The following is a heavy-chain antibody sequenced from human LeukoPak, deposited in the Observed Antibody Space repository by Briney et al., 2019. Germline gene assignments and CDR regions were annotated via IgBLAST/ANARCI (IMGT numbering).Heavy chain of an antibody. CDR2: ISYHGSNQ. V-gene: IGHV3-30*04. J-gene: IGHJ4*02. CDR3: ARDWYSSSRLAYYFDY. CDR1: GFTFSSYA. D-gene: IGHD6-13*01. Sequence: GGSLGLSCAASGFTFSSYAMHWVRQAPGKGLEWVAVISYHGSNQYYAGSVKGRFTISRDNAKNTLYLQMQSLRAEDTAVYYCARDWYSSSRLAYYFDYWGQGTLVTVSS.